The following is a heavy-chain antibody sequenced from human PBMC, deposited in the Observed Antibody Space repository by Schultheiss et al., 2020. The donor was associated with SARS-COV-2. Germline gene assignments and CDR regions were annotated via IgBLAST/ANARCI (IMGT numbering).Heavy chain of an antibody. D-gene: IGHD5-24*01. J-gene: IGHJ6*02. CDR1: GGSISSSSYY. CDR2: IYYSGST. V-gene: IGHV4-39*02. CDR3: AREDGYNMLGY. Sequence: SETLSLTCTVSGGSISSSSYYWGWIRQPPGKGLEWIGSIYYSGSTYYNPSLKSRVTISVDTSKNQFSLKLSSVTAADTAVYYCAREDGYNMLGYWGQGTTFTVSS.